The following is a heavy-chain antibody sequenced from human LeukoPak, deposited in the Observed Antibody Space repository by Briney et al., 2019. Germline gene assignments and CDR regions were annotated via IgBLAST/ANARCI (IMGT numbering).Heavy chain of an antibody. CDR3: ARDGRIAAPYYGMDV. J-gene: IGHJ6*02. V-gene: IGHV3-30*03. CDR2: ISYDGSNK. Sequence: GGSLRLSCAASGFTFSSYGMRWVRQAPGKGLEWVAVISYDGSNKYYAGSVKGRFTISRDNSKNTLYLQMNSLRAEDTAVYHCARDGRIAAPYYGMDVWGQGTTVTVSS. D-gene: IGHD6-13*01. CDR1: GFTFSSYG.